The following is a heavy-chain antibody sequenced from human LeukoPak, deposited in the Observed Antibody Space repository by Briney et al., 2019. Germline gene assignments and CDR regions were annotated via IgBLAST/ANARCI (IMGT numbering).Heavy chain of an antibody. D-gene: IGHD2-2*01. J-gene: IGHJ4*02. Sequence: GGSLRLSCAASGFTFDGYGMSWVRQAPGKGLEWVSGINWNGGSTGYADSVKGRFTISRDNAKNSLYLQMNSLRAEDTALYHCAPSFGYQLPPHFDYWAREPWSPSPQ. V-gene: IGHV3-20*01. CDR2: INWNGGST. CDR1: GFTFDGYG. CDR3: APSFGYQLPPHFDY.